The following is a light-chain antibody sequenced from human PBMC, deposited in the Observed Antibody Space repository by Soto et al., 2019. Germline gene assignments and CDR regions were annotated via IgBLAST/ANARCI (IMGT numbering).Light chain of an antibody. J-gene: IGKJ1*01. Sequence: DIVLTQSPCTLSLSPGERATLSCRASQSVSNNYLAWYQQKPGQAPRLLIYGASNRATGIPDRFSGSGSGTDFTLTISRLEPEDFAVYYCQQYGSSGTFGQGTKVDI. CDR2: GAS. CDR3: QQYGSSGT. V-gene: IGKV3-20*01. CDR1: QSVSNNY.